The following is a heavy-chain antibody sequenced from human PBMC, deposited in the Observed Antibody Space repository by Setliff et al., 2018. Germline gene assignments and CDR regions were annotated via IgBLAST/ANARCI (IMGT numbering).Heavy chain of an antibody. V-gene: IGHV3-7*01. Sequence: GGSLRLSCAGSGFTFNTYWMTWVRQAPGKGLEWVASITHDGSKTYILDSVKGRFTISRDNTKNSLYLQMNSLRGEDTAVYHCAKVLAVAGMSTHYGMDVWGQGTTVTVSS. CDR2: ITHDGSKT. CDR1: GFTFNTYW. D-gene: IGHD6-19*01. J-gene: IGHJ6*02. CDR3: AKVLAVAGMSTHYGMDV.